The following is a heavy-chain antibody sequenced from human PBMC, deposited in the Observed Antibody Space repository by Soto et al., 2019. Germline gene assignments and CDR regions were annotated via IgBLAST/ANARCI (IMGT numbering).Heavy chain of an antibody. J-gene: IGHJ4*02. Sequence: RSQTLSLACSVSGGSFTSNNWWTWVGQPPGRGLEWIGEIYRTGSTNYYPSLKSRVTISLDKSENQFSLKVTSLTAADTAVYYCASRDPGTSVDYWGQGPLVTVSS. V-gene: IGHV4-4*02. CDR2: IYRTGST. CDR1: GGSFTSNNW. D-gene: IGHD1-7*01. CDR3: ASRDPGTSVDY.